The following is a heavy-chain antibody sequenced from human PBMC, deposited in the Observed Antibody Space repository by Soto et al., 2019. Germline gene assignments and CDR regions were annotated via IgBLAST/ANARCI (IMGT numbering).Heavy chain of an antibody. J-gene: IGHJ6*02. Sequence: QVQLVQSGAEVKKPGASVKVSCRASGYTFASYGISWVRQAPGQGLEWMGWISPYNGNTNYAQKLQGRVTMTTDTSTSTAYMDLRSLRSDDTAVYYCARGIGGWFGVAYYYGMDVWGQGTTVTVSS. V-gene: IGHV1-18*01. CDR1: GYTFASYG. CDR3: ARGIGGWFGVAYYYGMDV. CDR2: ISPYNGNT. D-gene: IGHD3-10*01.